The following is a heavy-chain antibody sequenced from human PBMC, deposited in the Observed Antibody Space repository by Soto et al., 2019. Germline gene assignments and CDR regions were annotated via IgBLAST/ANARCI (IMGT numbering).Heavy chain of an antibody. D-gene: IGHD2-8*02. V-gene: IGHV4-59*12. CDR3: ARGFSTDLYWFPNNWFDP. CDR1: GGSISSYY. CDR2: IYYSGTA. J-gene: IGHJ5*02. Sequence: SETLSLTCTVSGGSISSYYWSWIRQPPKKRLEWIGYIYYSGTAQYSPSFKNRITMSVDTSKSHFSLKLTSLTAADTAIYYCARGFSTDLYWFPNNWFDPWGQGTLVTVSS.